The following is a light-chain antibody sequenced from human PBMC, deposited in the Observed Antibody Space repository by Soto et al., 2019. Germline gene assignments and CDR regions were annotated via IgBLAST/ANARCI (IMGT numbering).Light chain of an antibody. CDR3: QQRSI. CDR1: QSVSSY. CDR2: DAS. Sequence: EIVLTQSPATLSLSPGERATLSCRASQSVSSYLAWYQQKPGQAPRLLIYDASNRATGIPARFSGSGSGTYFTLTISSLEPEDFAVYYCQQRSIFGGGTKVEIK. J-gene: IGKJ4*01. V-gene: IGKV3-11*01.